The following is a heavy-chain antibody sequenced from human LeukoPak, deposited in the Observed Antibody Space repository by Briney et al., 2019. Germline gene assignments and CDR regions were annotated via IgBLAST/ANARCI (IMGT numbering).Heavy chain of an antibody. J-gene: IGHJ6*02. CDR3: ARGLAGSYDSYYGLDV. CDR1: GFTFSSYS. Sequence: GGSLRLSCEASGFTFSSYSMSWVRQTPGKGLEWVSYISGGSRTIYHADSVKGRFTTSRDHARNSLYLQMNSLRDEDTAVYYCARGLAGSYDSYYGLDVWGQGTSVTVSS. CDR2: ISGGSRTI. D-gene: IGHD1-26*01. V-gene: IGHV3-48*02.